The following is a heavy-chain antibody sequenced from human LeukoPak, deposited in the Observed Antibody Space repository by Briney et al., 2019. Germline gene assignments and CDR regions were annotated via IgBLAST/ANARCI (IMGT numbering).Heavy chain of an antibody. CDR3: ARGFRPIDY. CDR1: GFTLGTNY. CDR2: IYSGGST. Sequence: GGSLRLSCAASGFTLGTNYMSWVRQAPGKGLEWVSVIYSGGSTYYADSVKGRFTISRDNSKSTLYLQMNSLRAEDTAVYFCARGFRPIDYWGQGTLVTVSS. J-gene: IGHJ4*02. V-gene: IGHV3-53*01.